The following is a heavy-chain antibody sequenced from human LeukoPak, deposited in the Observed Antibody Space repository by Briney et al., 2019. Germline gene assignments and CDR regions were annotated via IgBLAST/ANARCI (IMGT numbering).Heavy chain of an antibody. D-gene: IGHD3-10*01. CDR3: GRARPGEVIEY. J-gene: IGHJ4*02. CDR1: GGSISTYY. Sequence: SETLSLTCTVSGGSISTYYWSWIRQPPGKGLEWIAYIYYNGGTKYNPSLKSRVTMSVDTPKNQFSLKLNSVTAADTAVYYCGRARPGEVIEYWGQGTLVTVSS. V-gene: IGHV4-59*01. CDR2: IYYNGGT.